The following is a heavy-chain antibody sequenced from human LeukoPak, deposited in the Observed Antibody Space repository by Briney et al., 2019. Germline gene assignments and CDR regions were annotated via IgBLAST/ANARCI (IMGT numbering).Heavy chain of an antibody. Sequence: SETLSLTCTVSGGSISTGSDYWSWIRQAAGKGLEWIGRIYTSGSTDYNPPLRSRVTISVDTSKNQFSLRLSSVTAADTAVYYCARVMVGVRGLHFDDWGQGTLVTVSS. J-gene: IGHJ4*02. D-gene: IGHD3-10*01. V-gene: IGHV4-61*02. CDR2: IYTSGST. CDR1: GGSISTGSDY. CDR3: ARVMVGVRGLHFDD.